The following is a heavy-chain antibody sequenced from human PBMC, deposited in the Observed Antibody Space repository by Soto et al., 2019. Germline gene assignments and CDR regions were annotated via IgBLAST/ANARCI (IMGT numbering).Heavy chain of an antibody. V-gene: IGHV3-33*01. J-gene: IGHJ5*02. Sequence: QVQLVESGGGVVQPGRSLRLSCEVSGFSLSGYGMHWVRQAPGKVLEWVAVIWYDGTTKNYADSVKGRFTISRDSSKNTVYLQIDSLKVEDTAVYYCARDVDRTSHLNWFDPWGQGVMVTVSS. CDR1: GFSLSGYG. CDR3: ARDVDRTSHLNWFDP. D-gene: IGHD5-12*01. CDR2: IWYDGTTK.